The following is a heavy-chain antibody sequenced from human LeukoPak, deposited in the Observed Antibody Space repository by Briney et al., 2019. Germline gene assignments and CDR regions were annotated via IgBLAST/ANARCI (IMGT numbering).Heavy chain of an antibody. CDR3: AIMHGYYDGSGYWVQ. Sequence: RGSLRLSCAASGFTFSSYGMSWVRQAPGKGLEWVSFITTSGATTSYADSVKGRFTISRDNPRNTLYMQMNSLRDEDTALYYCAIMHGYYDGSGYWVQWGQGTLVTVSS. CDR1: GFTFSSYG. D-gene: IGHD3-22*01. CDR2: ITTSGATT. J-gene: IGHJ4*02. V-gene: IGHV3-23*01.